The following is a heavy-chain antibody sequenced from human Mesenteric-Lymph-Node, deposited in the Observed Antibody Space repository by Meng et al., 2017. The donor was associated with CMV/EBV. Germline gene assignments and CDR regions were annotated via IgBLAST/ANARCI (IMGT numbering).Heavy chain of an antibody. CDR2: INHSGST. Sequence: QVAFLLWVPGWLKASESLSVTLAVYVGSFSGYYWNLIRQSPEKGRECIGEINHSGSTNYIPSFTSRIIISVDTSTNQISLKMSSVTAADTAVYYCARGSSYDILTGYFDYWGQGALVTVSS. D-gene: IGHD3-9*01. CDR1: VGSFSGYY. J-gene: IGHJ4*02. CDR3: ARGSSYDILTGYFDY. V-gene: IGHV4-34*01.